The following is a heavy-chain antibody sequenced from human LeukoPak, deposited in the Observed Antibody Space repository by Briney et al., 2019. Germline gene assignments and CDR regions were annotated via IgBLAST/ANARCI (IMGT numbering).Heavy chain of an antibody. V-gene: IGHV1-69*05. CDR1: GGTFSSYA. Sequence: SVNVSCKASGGTFSSYAISWVRQAPGQGLEWMGGMIPIFGTANYAQKFQGRVTITTDESTSTAYMELSSLRSEDTAVYYCARGRLELRSRSYYFDYWGQGTLVTASS. CDR2: MIPIFGTA. CDR3: ARGRLELRSRSYYFDY. D-gene: IGHD1-7*01. J-gene: IGHJ4*02.